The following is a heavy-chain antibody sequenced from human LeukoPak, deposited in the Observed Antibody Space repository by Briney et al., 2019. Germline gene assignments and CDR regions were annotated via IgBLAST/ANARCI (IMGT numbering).Heavy chain of an antibody. CDR1: GFTFRTYA. Sequence: PGGSLTLSCIASGFTFRTYAISWVRPAAAKGLEWVATLDGSGSDTYYADSVKGRFTISRDNSKTTVYLHMMGLRDEDTAVYYCAGDSSPSPMGFDYWGQGTLVTVSS. J-gene: IGHJ4*02. V-gene: IGHV3-23*01. CDR2: LDGSGSDT. D-gene: IGHD4-11*01. CDR3: AGDSSPSPMGFDY.